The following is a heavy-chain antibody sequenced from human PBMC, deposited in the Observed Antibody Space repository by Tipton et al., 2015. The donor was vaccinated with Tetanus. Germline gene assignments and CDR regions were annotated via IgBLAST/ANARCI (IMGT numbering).Heavy chain of an antibody. V-gene: IGHV1-18*01. J-gene: IGHJ4*02. CDR2: ISTYNGDT. Sequence: QLVQSGAEVKKPGASVKVSCKASGYTFYTYGISWVRQAPGQGLEWMGWISTYNGDTAYALNLQGRVTMTTDTSTSTATMELRSLTSDDPAVYYCARGGRAGAGWSFDYWGQGTLVTVSS. CDR1: GYTFYTYG. CDR3: ARGGRAGAGWSFDY. D-gene: IGHD6-19*01.